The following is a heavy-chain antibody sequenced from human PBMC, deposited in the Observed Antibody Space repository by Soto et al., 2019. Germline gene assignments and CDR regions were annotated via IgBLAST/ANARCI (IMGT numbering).Heavy chain of an antibody. CDR3: AKDGYCSSTSCYSSGYYYYYYMDV. V-gene: IGHV3-9*01. D-gene: IGHD2-2*02. J-gene: IGHJ6*03. CDR2: ISWNSGSI. Sequence: GGSLRLSCAASGFTFDDYAMHWVRQAPGKGLEWVSGISWNSGSIGYADSVKGRFTISRGNAKNSLYLQMNSLRAEDTALYYCAKDGYCSSTSCYSSGYYYYYYMDVWGKGTTVTVSS. CDR1: GFTFDDYA.